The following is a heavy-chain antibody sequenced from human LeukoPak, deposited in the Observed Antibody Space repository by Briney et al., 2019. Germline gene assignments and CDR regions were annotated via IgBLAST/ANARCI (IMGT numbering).Heavy chain of an antibody. CDR3: ARAEKIAVAGMGYYFDY. V-gene: IGHV3-33*01. D-gene: IGHD6-19*01. J-gene: IGHJ4*02. Sequence: PGGSLRLSCVASGFTFSSNGMHWVRQAPGKGLEWVAVDGSNKYYADSVKGRFTISRDNSKNTLYLQMNSLRAEDTAVYYCARAEKIAVAGMGYYFDYWGQGTLVTVSS. CDR2: DGSNK. CDR1: GFTFSSNG.